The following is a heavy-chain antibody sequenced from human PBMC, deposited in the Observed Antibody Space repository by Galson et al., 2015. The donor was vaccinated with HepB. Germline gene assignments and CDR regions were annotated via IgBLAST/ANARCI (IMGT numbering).Heavy chain of an antibody. Sequence: SLRLSCAASGFTFSSYAMHWVRQAPGKGLDWVAVISYDGSNKYYADSVKGRFTISRDNSKNTLYLQMNRLRAEDTAVYYCARGQGRYRGYDYFDYWGQGTLVTVSS. D-gene: IGHD5-12*01. J-gene: IGHJ4*02. CDR1: GFTFSSYA. V-gene: IGHV3-30-3*01. CDR3: ARGQGRYRGYDYFDY. CDR2: ISYDGSNK.